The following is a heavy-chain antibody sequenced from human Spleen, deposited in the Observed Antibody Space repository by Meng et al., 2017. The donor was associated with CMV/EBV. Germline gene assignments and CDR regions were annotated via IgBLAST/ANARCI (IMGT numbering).Heavy chain of an antibody. D-gene: IGHD6-6*01. J-gene: IGHJ6*02. CDR1: GYSFSRYW. CDR3: GRPARDYSGMDV. CDR2: IYPGDSDA. Sequence: GESLKISCKGFGYSFSRYWIGWVRQTPGKDLEWMGFIYPGDSDATYSPSFQGQVTFSVDKSIGSAYLQWSRLKASDSAMYYCGRPARDYSGMDVWGQGTTVTVSS. V-gene: IGHV5-51*01.